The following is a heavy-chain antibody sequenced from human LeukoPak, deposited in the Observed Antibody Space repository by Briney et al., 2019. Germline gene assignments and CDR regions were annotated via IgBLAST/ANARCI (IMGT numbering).Heavy chain of an antibody. J-gene: IGHJ3*01. V-gene: IGHV1-8*01. CDR1: GYTFTSYTSHD. D-gene: IGHD3-22*01. Sequence: ASVKVSCKASGYTFTSYTSHDINWVRQASGQGLEWMGWMNPTGGKTGYAQMFQGRVTMTWDTSLNTVYMELSGLTSEDTAVYYCARGFYDSSGYSHDAFDVWGQGSMVTVSS. CDR2: MNPTGGKT. CDR3: ARGFYDSSGYSHDAFDV.